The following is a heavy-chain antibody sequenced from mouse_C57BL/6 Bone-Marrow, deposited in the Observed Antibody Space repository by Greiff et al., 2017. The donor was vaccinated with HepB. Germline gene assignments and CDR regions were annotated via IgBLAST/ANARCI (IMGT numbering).Heavy chain of an antibody. Sequence: QVQLQQPGAELVKPGASVKLSCKASGYTFTSYWMHWVKQRPGQGLEWIGMIHPNSGSTNYNEKFKSKATLTVDKSSSTAYMQLSSLTSEDSAVYYCANYYYGSSYRYFDVWGTGTTVTVSS. CDR3: ANYYYGSSYRYFDV. V-gene: IGHV1-64*01. CDR2: IHPNSGST. J-gene: IGHJ1*03. D-gene: IGHD1-1*01. CDR1: GYTFTSYW.